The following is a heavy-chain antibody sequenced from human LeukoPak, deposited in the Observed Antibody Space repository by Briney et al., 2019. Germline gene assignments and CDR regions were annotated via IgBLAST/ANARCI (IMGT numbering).Heavy chain of an antibody. CDR2: INPNSGGT. CDR3: ARVRGTGWYYFDY. D-gene: IGHD2-15*01. V-gene: IGHV1-2*02. CDR1: GYSFTGYY. Sequence: AAVKVSCMASGYSFTGYYMHGVRQAPGQGREWMGWINPNSGGTNYAQNLQGRVTMTRDTSISTAYMELSRLRSDDTAVYYCARVRGTGWYYFDYWGQGTLVTVSS. J-gene: IGHJ4*02.